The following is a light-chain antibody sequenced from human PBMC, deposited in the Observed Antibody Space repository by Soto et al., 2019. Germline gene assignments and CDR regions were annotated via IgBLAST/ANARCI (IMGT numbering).Light chain of an antibody. CDR1: QSLLLSSNNKTY. CDR2: WAS. Sequence: DIVMTQSPDSLAVSLGERATISCKSSQSLLLSSNNKTYLTWYQHRPGQSPKMLIFWASARESGVPERFSGSGSETDFTLTISGLQPEDAAVYYCQQYYSDFFTFGQGTRLEIK. J-gene: IGKJ2*01. CDR3: QQYYSDFFT. V-gene: IGKV4-1*01.